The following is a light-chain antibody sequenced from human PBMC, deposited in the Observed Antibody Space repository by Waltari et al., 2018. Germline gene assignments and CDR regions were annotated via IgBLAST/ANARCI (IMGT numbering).Light chain of an antibody. Sequence: DIVLTQPPDSLAVAPRERATIHCQPSQSIFYSSNNKDYLAWSQLKPGQPPKLLIYWASTRESGVPDRFSGSGTGTDFTLTISSLQTEDVALYYCQQYYSSPYTFGQGTKLEI. CDR1: QSIFYSSNNKDY. V-gene: IGKV4-1*01. J-gene: IGKJ2*01. CDR2: WAS. CDR3: QQYYSSPYT.